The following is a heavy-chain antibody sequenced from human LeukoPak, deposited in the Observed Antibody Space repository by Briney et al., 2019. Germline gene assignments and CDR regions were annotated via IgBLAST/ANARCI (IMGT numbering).Heavy chain of an antibody. J-gene: IGHJ3*02. CDR3: ARASDSSGYYSTVAFDI. Sequence: GGSLRLYCAASGFTFSDYYMSWIRQAPGKGLEWVSYISSSGSTIYYADSVKGRFTISRDNAKNSLYLQMNSLRAEDTAVYYCARASDSSGYYSTVAFDIWGQGTMVTVSS. CDR1: GFTFSDYY. V-gene: IGHV3-11*01. D-gene: IGHD3-22*01. CDR2: ISSSGSTI.